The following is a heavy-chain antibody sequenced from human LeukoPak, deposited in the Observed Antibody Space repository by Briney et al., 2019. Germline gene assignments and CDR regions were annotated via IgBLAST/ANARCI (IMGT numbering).Heavy chain of an antibody. Sequence: GGSLRLSCAASGFTFSSYSMNWVRQAPGKGLEWVSYISSSSSTIYYADSVKGRFTISRDNAKNSLYLQMNSLRAEDTAVYYCARESPEDHYYDSSGFFGFDPWGQGTLVTVSS. V-gene: IGHV3-48*01. CDR1: GFTFSSYS. J-gene: IGHJ5*02. D-gene: IGHD3-22*01. CDR3: ARESPEDHYYDSSGFFGFDP. CDR2: ISSSSSTI.